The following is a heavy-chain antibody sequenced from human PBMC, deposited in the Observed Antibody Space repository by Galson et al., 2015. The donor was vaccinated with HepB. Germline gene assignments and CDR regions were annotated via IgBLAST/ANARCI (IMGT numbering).Heavy chain of an antibody. CDR1: GYTLTGYY. J-gene: IGHJ4*02. CDR3: ARDIHGDYLWY. D-gene: IGHD4-17*01. CDR2: INPNSGGT. Sequence: SVKVSCKASGYTLTGYYMHWVRQAPGQGLEWMGRINPNSGGTNYAQKFQGRVTMTRDTSISTAYMELSRLRSDDTAVYYCARDIHGDYLWYWGQGTLVTVSS. V-gene: IGHV1-2*06.